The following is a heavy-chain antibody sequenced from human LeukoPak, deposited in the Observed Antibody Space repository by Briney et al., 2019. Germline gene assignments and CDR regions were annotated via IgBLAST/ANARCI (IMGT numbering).Heavy chain of an antibody. CDR1: GFTFTSYA. CDR2: ISYHGTNK. V-gene: IGHV3-30-3*01. Sequence: PGGSLRLSCAASGFTFTSYAMHWVRQAAGKGLEWVALISYHGTNKYYAGSVKGRFTISSDNSKNTLYLQMNSLRTEDTAVYYCARDPTGGYRHFDFWGQGTLVTVSS. J-gene: IGHJ4*02. D-gene: IGHD2-8*02. CDR3: ARDPTGGYRHFDF.